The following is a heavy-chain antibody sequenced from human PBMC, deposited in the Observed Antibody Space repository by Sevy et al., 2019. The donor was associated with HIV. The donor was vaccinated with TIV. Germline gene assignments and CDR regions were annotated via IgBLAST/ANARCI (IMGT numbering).Heavy chain of an antibody. CDR2: VYHSGST. CDR3: TRDLGLGIQFDY. CDR1: GYSFGSIYY. D-gene: IGHD3-9*01. J-gene: IGHJ4*02. Sequence: SEILSLICTVSGYSFGSIYYWGWIRQPPGKGLERIGSVYHSGSTYYNPSLKSRVTISVDTSKNPFSLKVTSVTAADTAVYYCTRDLGLGIQFDYWGQGTLVTVSS. V-gene: IGHV4-38-2*02.